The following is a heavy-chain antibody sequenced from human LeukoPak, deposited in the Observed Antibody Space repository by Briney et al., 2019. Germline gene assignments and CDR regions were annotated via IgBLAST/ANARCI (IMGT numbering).Heavy chain of an antibody. CDR1: GGSFSNYY. D-gene: IGHD3-22*01. J-gene: IGHJ5*02. CDR2: INHSENT. Sequence: SETPSLTCALYGGSFSNYYWSWIRQPPEKGPEWIGEINHSENTNYNPSLKSLVTISVDTSRNQFSLKLSSVTAADTAVYYCARSPKTFYYDSNGYPWGQGTLVTVSS. CDR3: ARSPKTFYYDSNGYP. V-gene: IGHV4-34*01.